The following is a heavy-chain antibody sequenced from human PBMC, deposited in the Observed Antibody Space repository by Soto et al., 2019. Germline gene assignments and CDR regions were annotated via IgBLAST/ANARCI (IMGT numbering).Heavy chain of an antibody. CDR2: INHSGST. J-gene: IGHJ6*02. CDR1: GGSFSGYY. D-gene: IGHD6-19*01. V-gene: IGHV4-34*01. Sequence: PSETLCLTCAVYGGSFSGYYWSWIRQPPGKGLEWIGEINHSGSTNYNPSLKSRVTISVDTSKNQFSLKLSSVTAADTAVYYCARSRVSSGWYERYYYYGMDVWGQGTTVTVS. CDR3: ARSRVSSGWYERYYYYGMDV.